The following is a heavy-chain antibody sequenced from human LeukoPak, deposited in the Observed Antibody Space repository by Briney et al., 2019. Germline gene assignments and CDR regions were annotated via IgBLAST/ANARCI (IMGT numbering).Heavy chain of an antibody. CDR3: AKALRGFGTSMPSY. J-gene: IGHJ4*02. D-gene: IGHD3-10*01. CDR2: IRYDGGNK. V-gene: IGHV3-30*02. CDR1: GFTFSSYG. Sequence: GGSLRLSCAASGFTFSSYGMRWVRQAPGKGLEWVAFIRYDGGNKYYADSVKGRFTISRDNSKNTLYMQMNSLRAAHTCVYYCAKALRGFGTSMPSYWGQGTLVTVSS.